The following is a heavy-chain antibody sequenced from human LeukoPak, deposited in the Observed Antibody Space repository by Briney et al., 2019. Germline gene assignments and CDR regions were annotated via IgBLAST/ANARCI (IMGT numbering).Heavy chain of an antibody. D-gene: IGHD4-23*01. CDR1: GFTFSSYA. J-gene: IGHJ3*02. CDR2: IGYTGDST. CDR3: AKSPTVDAAFDI. V-gene: IGHV3-23*01. Sequence: PGGSLRLSCAASGFTFSSYAMNWVRQAPGKGLELVSGIGYTGDSTFYADSVKGGFTVSRDSSKNTLFLHMNSLRAEDTALYYCAKSPTVDAAFDIWGQGTMVTVSS.